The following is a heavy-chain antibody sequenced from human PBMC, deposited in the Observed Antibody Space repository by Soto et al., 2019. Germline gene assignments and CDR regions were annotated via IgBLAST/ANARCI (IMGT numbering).Heavy chain of an antibody. CDR2: ISGSGGST. Sequence: EVQLLESGGGLVQPGGSLRLSCAASGFTFSNYAMTWVRQAPGKGLEWVSAISGSGGSTYYADSVKGRFTISRDNSKNTLYLQMNSLRDEDTAVYYCARVKDTLDFDYWGQGTLVTVSS. D-gene: IGHD2-15*01. V-gene: IGHV3-23*01. CDR1: GFTFSNYA. J-gene: IGHJ4*02. CDR3: ARVKDTLDFDY.